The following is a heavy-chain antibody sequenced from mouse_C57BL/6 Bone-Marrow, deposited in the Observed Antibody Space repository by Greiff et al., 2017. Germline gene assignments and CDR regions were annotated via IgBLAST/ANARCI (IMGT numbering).Heavy chain of an antibody. V-gene: IGHV1-81*01. CDR3: ARYGSSGYFDY. J-gene: IGHJ2*01. CDR1: GYTFTSYG. D-gene: IGHD1-1*01. Sequence: QVQLKQSGAELARPGASVKLSCKASGYTFTSYGISWVKQRTGQGLEWIGEIYPRSGNTYYNEKFKGKATLTADKSSSTAYMELRSLTSEDSAVYFCARYGSSGYFDYWGQGTTLTVSS. CDR2: IYPRSGNT.